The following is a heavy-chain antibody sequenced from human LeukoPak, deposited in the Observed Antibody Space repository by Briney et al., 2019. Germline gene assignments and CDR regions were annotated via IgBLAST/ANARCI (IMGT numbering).Heavy chain of an antibody. CDR3: ARRPTLAAGHYYYMDV. CDR2: IYTSGST. J-gene: IGHJ6*03. CDR1: GGSISSGSYY. Sequence: SETLSLTCTVSGGSISSGSYYWSWIRQPAGKGLEWIGRIYTSGSTNYNPSLKSRVTISVDTSKNQFSLRLSSVTAADTAVYYCARRPTLAAGHYYYMDVWGKGTTVIVSS. V-gene: IGHV4-61*02.